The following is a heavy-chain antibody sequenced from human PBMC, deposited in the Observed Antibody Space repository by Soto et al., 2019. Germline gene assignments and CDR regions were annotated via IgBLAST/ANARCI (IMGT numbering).Heavy chain of an antibody. J-gene: IGHJ4*02. CDR3: AKNGKVLRYFDWSYYAY. V-gene: IGHV3-23*01. CDR2: TSGSGGST. D-gene: IGHD3-9*01. CDR1: GFTFSSYA. Sequence: GGSLRLSCAASGFTFSSYAMSWVRQVPGKGLERVSATSGSGGSTYYADSVKGRFTISRDNSKNTLYLQMNSLRAEDTAVYYCAKNGKVLRYFDWSYYAYWSQGTLDTVSS.